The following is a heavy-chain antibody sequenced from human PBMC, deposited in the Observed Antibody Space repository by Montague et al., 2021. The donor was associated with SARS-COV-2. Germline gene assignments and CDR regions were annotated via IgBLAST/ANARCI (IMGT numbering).Heavy chain of an antibody. J-gene: IGHJ4*02. CDR1: GDSVSSSDHY. CDR3: ARRRIREDYFDF. CDR2: VYYSGYT. Sequence: SETLSLTCTVSGDSVSSSDHYWGWIRQPPGKGLEWLGIVYYSGYTYYDPSVKGRVTISIDASKNQFSLKLNSLTATDTAIYHCARRRIREDYFDFWGQGTLVTVSS. V-gene: IGHV4-39*01. D-gene: IGHD2/OR15-2a*01.